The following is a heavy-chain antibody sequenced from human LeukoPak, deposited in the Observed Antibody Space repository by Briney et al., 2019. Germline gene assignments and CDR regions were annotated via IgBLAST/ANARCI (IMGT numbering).Heavy chain of an antibody. CDR2: VIPIFGTA. D-gene: IGHD3-16*01. Sequence: GASVKVSCKASGGTFSSYAISWVRQAPGQGLEWMGGVIPIFGTANYAQKFQGRVTITTDESTSTAYMELSSLRSGDTAVYYCAASAYRAYGEYYFDYWGQGTLVTVSS. J-gene: IGHJ4*02. V-gene: IGHV1-69*05. CDR3: AASAYRAYGEYYFDY. CDR1: GGTFSSYA.